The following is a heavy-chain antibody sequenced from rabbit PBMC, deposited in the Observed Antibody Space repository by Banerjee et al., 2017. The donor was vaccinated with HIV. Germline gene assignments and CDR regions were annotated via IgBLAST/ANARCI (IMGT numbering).Heavy chain of an antibody. CDR3: ARFYTASYGMDL. J-gene: IGHJ6*01. V-gene: IGHV1S45*01. Sequence: QEQLEESGGDLVKPKGSLTLTCTASGFSFSSYYMSWVRQAPGKGLEWIACIYAGSSSSTYYASWAKGRFTISKTSSTTVTLQMTSLTAADTATYFCARFYTASYGMDLWGPGTLVTVS. CDR2: IYAGSSSST. CDR1: GFSFSSYY. D-gene: IGHD1-1*01.